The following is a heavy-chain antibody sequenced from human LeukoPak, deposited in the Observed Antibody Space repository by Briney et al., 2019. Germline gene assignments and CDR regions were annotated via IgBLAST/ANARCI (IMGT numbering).Heavy chain of an antibody. CDR3: ARDSGAGPLDY. CDR1: GSTFSSYG. V-gene: IGHV3-33*01. D-gene: IGHD6-19*01. J-gene: IGHJ4*02. CDR2: IWYDGSNK. Sequence: PGRSLRLSCAASGSTFSSYGMHWVRQAPGKGLEWVAVIWYDGSNKYYADSVKGRFTISRDNSKNTLYLQMNSLRAEDTAVYYCARDSGAGPLDYWGQGTLVTVSS.